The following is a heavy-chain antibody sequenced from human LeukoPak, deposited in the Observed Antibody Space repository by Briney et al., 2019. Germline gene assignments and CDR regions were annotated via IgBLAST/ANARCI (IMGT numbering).Heavy chain of an antibody. V-gene: IGHV1-46*01. CDR2: ISPSGGST. CDR3: AREHPLRGYFDY. CDR1: GYTFTSYY. J-gene: IGHJ4*02. Sequence: GASVKVSCKASGYTFTSYYMHWVRQAPRQGLEWMGIISPSGGSTSYAQKFQGRVTMTRDMSTSTVYMELSSLRSEDTAVYYCAREHPLRGYFDYWGQGTLVTVSS.